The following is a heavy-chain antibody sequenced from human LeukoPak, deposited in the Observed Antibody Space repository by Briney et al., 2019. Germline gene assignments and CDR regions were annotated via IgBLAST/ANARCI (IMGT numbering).Heavy chain of an antibody. D-gene: IGHD3-22*01. J-gene: IGHJ4*02. Sequence: SETLSLTCAVYGGSFSGYYWSWIRQHPGKGLEWIGYIYYSGSTYYNPSLKSRVTISVDTSKNQFSLKLSSVTAADTAVYYCARGPYNYYDSSGYSRFDYWGQGTLVTVSS. V-gene: IGHV4-31*11. CDR2: IYYSGST. CDR1: GGSFSGYY. CDR3: ARGPYNYYDSSGYSRFDY.